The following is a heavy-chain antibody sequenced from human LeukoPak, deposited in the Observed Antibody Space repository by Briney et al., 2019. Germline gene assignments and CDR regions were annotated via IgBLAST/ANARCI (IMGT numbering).Heavy chain of an antibody. CDR1: GGTFSSYA. J-gene: IGHJ4*02. CDR2: IIPMFGTA. D-gene: IGHD6-19*01. V-gene: IGHV1-69*13. CDR3: ARGLAVADLDY. Sequence: ASVKVSCKASGGTFSSYAISWVRQAPGQGLEWMGGIIPMFGTANYAQSFQGRVTIIADESTSTAYMELSSLRSEDTAVYYCARGLAVADLDYWGQGTLVTVSS.